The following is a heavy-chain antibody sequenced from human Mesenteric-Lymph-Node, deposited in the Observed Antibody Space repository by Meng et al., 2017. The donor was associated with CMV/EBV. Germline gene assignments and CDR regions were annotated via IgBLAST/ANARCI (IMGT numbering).Heavy chain of an antibody. V-gene: IGHV3-21*01. J-gene: IGHJ5*02. CDR2: ISSRSNYI. CDR1: GFTFSSYS. Sequence: GESLKISCAASGFTFSSYSMNWVRQAPGKGLEWVSSISSRSNYIYYAESVEDRFTISRDNAKNSLYLQMNSLRAEDTAFYYCARFGGGFDLWGQGTLVTVSS. CDR3: ARFGGGFDL. D-gene: IGHD3-10*01.